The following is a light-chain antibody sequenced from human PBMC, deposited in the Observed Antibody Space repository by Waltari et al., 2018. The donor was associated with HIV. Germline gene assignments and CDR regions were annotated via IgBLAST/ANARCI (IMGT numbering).Light chain of an antibody. CDR3: ASWDDSLSAWL. CDR1: SSNIGRNY. V-gene: IGLV1-47*01. CDR2: RNN. Sequence: QTVLTQPPSASETPGRTITISCSGTSSNIGRNYVYWSVQLPHTAPKPLIYRNNPRPAGGPGRFSGSQSVTSASLAISDLQSDEEADYYCASWDDSLSAWLFGGGTKLTVL. J-gene: IGLJ3*02.